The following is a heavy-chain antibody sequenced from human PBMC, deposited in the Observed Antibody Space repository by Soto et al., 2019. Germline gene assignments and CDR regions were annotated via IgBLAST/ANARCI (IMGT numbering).Heavy chain of an antibody. CDR3: TRDGMTTGDT. Sequence: SETLSLTCTGSGVSVKSYTWSWVRQPANKGLEWIGRVFSSVSATYSPSLKSRVRISMDTPENRISLKLDSVTAADAGVYYCTRDGMTTGDTWGPGTLVTVSS. J-gene: IGHJ4*02. V-gene: IGHV4-4*07. CDR1: GVSVKSYT. D-gene: IGHD2-21*02. CDR2: VFSSVSA.